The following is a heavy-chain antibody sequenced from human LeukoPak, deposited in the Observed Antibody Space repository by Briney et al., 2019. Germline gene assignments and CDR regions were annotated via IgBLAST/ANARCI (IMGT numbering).Heavy chain of an antibody. CDR3: ARDRALVPAAKYSDY. V-gene: IGHV3-21*01. Sequence: GGPLRLSCAASGFTFSSYSMNWVRQAPGKGLEWVSSISSSSSYIYYADSVKGRFTISTDNAKNSLYLQMNSLRAEDTAVYYCARDRALVPAAKYSDYWGQGTLVTVSS. CDR1: GFTFSSYS. CDR2: ISSSSSYI. D-gene: IGHD2-2*01. J-gene: IGHJ4*02.